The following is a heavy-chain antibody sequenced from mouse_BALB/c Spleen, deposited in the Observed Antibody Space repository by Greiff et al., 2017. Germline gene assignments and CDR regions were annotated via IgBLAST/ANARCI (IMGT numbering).Heavy chain of an antibody. CDR1: GFTFSSFG. D-gene: IGHD1-1*01. V-gene: IGHV5-17*02. CDR3: ARSGYYGSSYVNYAMDY. Sequence: EVQLVESGGGLVQPGGSRKLSCAASGFTFSSFGMHWVRQAPEKGLEWVAYISSGSSTIYYADTVKGRFTISRDNPKNTLFLQMTSLRSEDTAMYYCARSGYYGSSYVNYAMDYWGQGTSVTVSS. CDR2: ISSGSSTI. J-gene: IGHJ4*01.